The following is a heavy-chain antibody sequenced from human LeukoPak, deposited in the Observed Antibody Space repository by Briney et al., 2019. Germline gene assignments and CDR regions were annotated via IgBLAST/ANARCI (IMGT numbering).Heavy chain of an antibody. CDR1: GGSFSGYY. V-gene: IGHV4-34*01. D-gene: IGHD3-16*01. Sequence: SETLSLTCAVYGGSFSGYYWSWIRQPPGKGLERIGEINHSGSTNYNPSLKSRVTISVDTSKNQFSLKLSSVTAADTAVYYCARGGRRIGGFYYYMDVWGKGTTVTVSS. CDR2: INHSGST. J-gene: IGHJ6*03. CDR3: ARGGRRIGGFYYYMDV.